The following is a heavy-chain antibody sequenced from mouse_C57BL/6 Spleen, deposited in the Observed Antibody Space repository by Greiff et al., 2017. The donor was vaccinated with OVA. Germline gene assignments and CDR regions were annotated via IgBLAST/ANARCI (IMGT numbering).Heavy chain of an antibody. J-gene: IGHJ2*01. Sequence: DVKLQESGPGLVKPSQSLSLTCSVTGYSITSGYYWNWIRQFPGNKLEWMGYISYDGSNNYNPSLKNRISITRDTSKNQFFLKLNSVTTEDTATYYCASYGYDGFDYWGQGTTLTVSS. CDR2: ISYDGSN. CDR3: ASYGYDGFDY. CDR1: GYSITSGYY. V-gene: IGHV3-6*01. D-gene: IGHD2-2*01.